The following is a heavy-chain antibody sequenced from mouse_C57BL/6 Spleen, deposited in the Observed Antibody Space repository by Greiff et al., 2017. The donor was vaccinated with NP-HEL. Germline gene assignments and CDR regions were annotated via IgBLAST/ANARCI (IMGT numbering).Heavy chain of an antibody. CDR2: ISSGGSYT. V-gene: IGHV5-6*01. CDR1: GFTFSSYG. J-gene: IGHJ3*01. D-gene: IGHD2-5*01. Sequence: DVHLVESGGDLVKPGGSLKLSCAASGFTFSSYGMSWVRQTPDKRLEWVATISSGGSYTYYPDSVKGRFTISRDNAKNTLYLQMSSLKSEDTAMYYCARHEAYYSNLFACWGQGTLVTVSA. CDR3: ARHEAYYSNLFAC.